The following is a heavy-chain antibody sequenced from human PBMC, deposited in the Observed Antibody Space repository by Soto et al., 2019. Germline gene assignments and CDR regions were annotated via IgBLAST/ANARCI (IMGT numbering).Heavy chain of an antibody. CDR2: ISYDGSNK. D-gene: IGHD1-26*01. V-gene: IGHV3-30-3*01. Sequence: PGGSLRLSCAASGFTFSSYAMHWVRQAPGKGLEWVAVISYDGSNKYYADSVKGRFTISRDNSKNTLYLQMNSLRAEDTAVYYCAGFLVGATRFGETLDYWGQGTLVPVSS. CDR3: AGFLVGATRFGETLDY. CDR1: GFTFSSYA. J-gene: IGHJ4*02.